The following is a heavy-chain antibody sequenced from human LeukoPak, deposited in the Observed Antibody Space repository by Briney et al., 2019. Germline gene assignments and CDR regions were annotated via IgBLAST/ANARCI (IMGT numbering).Heavy chain of an antibody. D-gene: IGHD4-11*01. CDR3: ARSSYSNYAREVDY. V-gene: IGHV4-59*01. CDR2: IYYSGST. CDR1: GGSTSSYY. J-gene: IGHJ4*02. Sequence: SETLSLTCTVSGGSTSSYYWSWIRQPPGKGLEWIGYIYYSGSTNYNPSLKSRVTISVDTSKNQFSLKLSSVTAADTAVYYCARSSYSNYAREVDYWGQGTLVTVSS.